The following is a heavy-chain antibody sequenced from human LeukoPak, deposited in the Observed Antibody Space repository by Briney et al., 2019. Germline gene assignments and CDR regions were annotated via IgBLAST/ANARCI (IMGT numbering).Heavy chain of an antibody. V-gene: IGHV3-23*01. D-gene: IGHD1-26*01. J-gene: IGHJ1*01. CDR3: AKGYGSYSKTPEYFQH. Sequence: GGSLRLSCAASGFTFSTYAMSWVRQAPGKGLEWVSAIRVSGGSTYYADSVKGRFTISRDYSKNTLYLQMNSLRAEDTAVYYCAKGYGSYSKTPEYFQHWGQGTLVTVSS. CDR2: IRVSGGST. CDR1: GFTFSTYA.